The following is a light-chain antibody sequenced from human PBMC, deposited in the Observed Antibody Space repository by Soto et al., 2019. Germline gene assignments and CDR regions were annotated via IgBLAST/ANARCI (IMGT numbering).Light chain of an antibody. Sequence: DIVMTQSPLSLPVTPGEPASISCRSSQSLLHSNGYNYLDWYLQKPGQSPQLLIYLGSYRAAGVPDRFSSSGSGTAFTLKISRVEAEDVGVYYYMQDLQTIFTFGPGTKVDIK. CDR3: MQDLQTIFT. CDR1: QSLLHSNGYNY. V-gene: IGKV2-28*01. CDR2: LGS. J-gene: IGKJ3*01.